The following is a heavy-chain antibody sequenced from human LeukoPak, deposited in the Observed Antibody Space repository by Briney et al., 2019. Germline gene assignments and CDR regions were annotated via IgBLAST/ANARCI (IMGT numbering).Heavy chain of an antibody. Sequence: PSQTLSLTCTVSGGSISIGGYYWSWIRQHPGKGLEWIGYIFYNGNTYYNPSLKSRLTISGDTSENQFSLKLSSVTAADTAVYYCARRVSYRNCFDPWGQGTLVTVSS. CDR1: GGSISIGGYY. D-gene: IGHD1-26*01. V-gene: IGHV4-31*03. J-gene: IGHJ5*02. CDR3: ARRVSYRNCFDP. CDR2: IFYNGNT.